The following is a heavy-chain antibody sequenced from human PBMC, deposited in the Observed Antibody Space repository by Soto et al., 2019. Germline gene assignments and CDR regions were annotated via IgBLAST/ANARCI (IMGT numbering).Heavy chain of an antibody. CDR1: GGSFSGYY. J-gene: IGHJ4*02. V-gene: IGHV4-34*02. D-gene: IGHD3-10*01. CDR3: ECASIWFGELPEGTLTDY. Sequence: QVQLQQWGAGLLKPSETLSLSCAVYGGSFSGYYWSWVRQPPGKGLEWIGRINHSGRTNYNPSLKGRVTISVDTSRHQCSLKLNSVTASHPAVYYCECASIWFGELPEGTLTDYWGQGIPVTVSS. CDR2: INHSGRT.